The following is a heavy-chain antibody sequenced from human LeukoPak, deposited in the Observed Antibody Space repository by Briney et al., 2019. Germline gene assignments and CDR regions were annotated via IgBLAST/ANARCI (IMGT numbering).Heavy chain of an antibody. D-gene: IGHD1-14*01. V-gene: IGHV4-39*01. J-gene: IGHJ4*02. Sequence: SETLSLTRTVSGGSISSSSYYWGWIRQPPGKGLEWIGSIYYSGSTYYNPSLKSRVTISVDTSNNQFSLKLSSVTAADTAVYYCARHPPRGTLDYWGQGTLVTVSS. CDR2: IYYSGST. CDR1: GGSISSSSYY. CDR3: ARHPPRGTLDY.